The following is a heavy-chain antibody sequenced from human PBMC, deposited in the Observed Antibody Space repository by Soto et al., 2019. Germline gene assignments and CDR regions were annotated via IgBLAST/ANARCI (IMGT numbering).Heavy chain of an antibody. D-gene: IGHD1-26*01. CDR2: INGDASTI. CDR1: GFTFSPFW. J-gene: IGHJ4*02. Sequence: GGSLRLSCAASGFTFSPFWMHWVRQAPGKGLVWVSHINGDASTIVYADSVKGRFTVSRDNAKNTVYLQMNSLRAEDTAVYYCVRDDIGVGIDYWGLGTLVTVSS. CDR3: VRDDIGVGIDY. V-gene: IGHV3-74*01.